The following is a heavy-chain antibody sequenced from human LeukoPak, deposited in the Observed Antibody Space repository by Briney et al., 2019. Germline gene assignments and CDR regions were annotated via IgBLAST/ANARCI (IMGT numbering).Heavy chain of an antibody. J-gene: IGHJ5*02. CDR1: GFTFSSYA. D-gene: IGHD3-22*01. CDR3: AKGDDSSGYYYSNWFDP. V-gene: IGHV3-23*01. CDR2: ISGSGGST. Sequence: GGSLRLSCAASGFTFSSYAMSWVRQAPGKGLEWVSAISGSGGSTYYADSVKGRFTISRDNSKNTLYLQMNSLRAEDTAVYYCAKGDDSSGYYYSNWFDPWGQGTLVTVSS.